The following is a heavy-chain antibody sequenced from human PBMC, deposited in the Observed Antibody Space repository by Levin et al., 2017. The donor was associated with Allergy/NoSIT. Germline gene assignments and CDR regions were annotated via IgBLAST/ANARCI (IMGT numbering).Heavy chain of an antibody. J-gene: IGHJ4*02. V-gene: IGHV3-30*18. CDR2: ISYDGSNK. D-gene: IGHD6-13*01. Sequence: SCAASGFTFSSYGMHWVRQDPGKGLEWVAVISYDGSNKYYGDSVKGRFTISRDNSKNTLYLQMSSLRAEDTAVYYCVKDYTSSWFRFDFWGQGTLVTVSS. CDR1: GFTFSSYG. CDR3: VKDYTSSWFRFDF.